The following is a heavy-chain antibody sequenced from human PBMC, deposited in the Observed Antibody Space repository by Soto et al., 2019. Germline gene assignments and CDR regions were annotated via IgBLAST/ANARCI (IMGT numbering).Heavy chain of an antibody. Sequence: EVQLVESGGVVVQPGGSLRLSCAASGFTFDDYTMHWVRQAPGKGLEWVSLISWDGGSTYYADSVKGRFTISRDNSKNSLYLQMNSLRTEDTALYYCAKELDSSGGFDYWGQGALVTVSS. CDR1: GFTFDDYT. CDR3: AKELDSSGGFDY. J-gene: IGHJ4*02. D-gene: IGHD6-19*01. CDR2: ISWDGGST. V-gene: IGHV3-43*01.